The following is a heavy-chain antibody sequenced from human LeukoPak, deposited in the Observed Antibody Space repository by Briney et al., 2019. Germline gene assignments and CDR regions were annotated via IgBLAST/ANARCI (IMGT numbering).Heavy chain of an antibody. J-gene: IGHJ4*02. V-gene: IGHV1-24*01. CDR2: FDPEDGET. CDR3: ATGYSYGQGFDY. Sequence: ASVKVSCKVSGYTLTELSMHWVRQAPGKGLEGMGGFDPEDGETIYAQKFQGRVTMTEDTSTDTAYMELSSLRSEDTAVYYCATGYSYGQGFDYWGQGTLVTVSS. CDR1: GYTLTELS. D-gene: IGHD5-18*01.